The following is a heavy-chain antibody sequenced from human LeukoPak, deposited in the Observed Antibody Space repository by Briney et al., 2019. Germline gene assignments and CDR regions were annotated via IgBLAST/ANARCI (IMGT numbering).Heavy chain of an antibody. J-gene: IGHJ6*03. D-gene: IGHD3-10*01. CDR1: GGTFSSYA. CDR2: IITIFGTA. V-gene: IGHV1-69*13. Sequence: GASVKVSCKASGGTFSSYAISWVRQAPGQGLEWMGGIITIFGTANYAQKFQGRVTITADESTTTAYMELSSLRSEDTAVYYCARGYFGSGNYYNVDYYYMDVWGKGTTVTIS. CDR3: ARGYFGSGNYYNVDYYYMDV.